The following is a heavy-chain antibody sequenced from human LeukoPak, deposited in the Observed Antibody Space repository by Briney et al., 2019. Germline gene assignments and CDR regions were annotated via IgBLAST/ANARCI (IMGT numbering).Heavy chain of an antibody. CDR2: ISYDGSNK. D-gene: IGHD6-19*01. J-gene: IGHJ4*02. Sequence: GGSLRLSCAASGFTFSSYAMHWVRQAPGKGLEWVAVISYDGSNKYYADSVKGRFTISRDNSKNTLYLQMNSLRAEDTAVYYCARGGIQVSGIDEFDYWGQGTLVTVSS. V-gene: IGHV3-30*04. CDR1: GFTFSSYA. CDR3: ARGGIQVSGIDEFDY.